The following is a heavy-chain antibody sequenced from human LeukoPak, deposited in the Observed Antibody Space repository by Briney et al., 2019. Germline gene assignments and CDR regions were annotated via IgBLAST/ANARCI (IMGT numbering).Heavy chain of an antibody. Sequence: ASVKVSCKASGGTFSSYAISWVRQAPGQGLEWMGGIIPIFGTANYAQKFQGRVTITTDESTSTAYMELSSLRSEDTAVYYCAREGGIAAAGTFLTNWFDPWGQGTLVTVSS. V-gene: IGHV1-69*05. CDR1: GGTFSSYA. CDR2: IIPIFGTA. CDR3: AREGGIAAAGTFLTNWFDP. J-gene: IGHJ5*02. D-gene: IGHD6-13*01.